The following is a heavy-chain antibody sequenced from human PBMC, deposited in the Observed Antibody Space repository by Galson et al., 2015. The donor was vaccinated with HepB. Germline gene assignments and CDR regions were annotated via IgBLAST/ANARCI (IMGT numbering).Heavy chain of an antibody. Sequence: SLRLSCAASGFTFDDYAMHWVRQAPGKGLEWVSGISWNSGSIGYADSVKGRFTISRDNAKNSLYLQMNSLRAEDTALYYCAKDSRSGCSSTSCYREYYYYYGMDVWGQGTTVTVSS. D-gene: IGHD2-2*02. V-gene: IGHV3-9*01. CDR1: GFTFDDYA. J-gene: IGHJ6*02. CDR3: AKDSRSGCSSTSCYREYYYYYGMDV. CDR2: ISWNSGSI.